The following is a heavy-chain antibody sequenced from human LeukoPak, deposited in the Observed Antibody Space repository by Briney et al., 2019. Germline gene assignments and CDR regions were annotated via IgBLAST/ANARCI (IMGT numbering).Heavy chain of an antibody. CDR1: GFTFSSYG. J-gene: IGHJ6*02. Sequence: GGSLRLSCAASGFTFSSYGMHWVCQAPGKGLEWVAVIWYDGSNKYYADSVKGRFTISRDNSKNTLYLQMNSLRAEDTAVYYCARDGGSSWNRYYYGMDVWGQGTTVTVSS. D-gene: IGHD6-13*01. CDR3: ARDGGSSWNRYYYGMDV. CDR2: IWYDGSNK. V-gene: IGHV3-33*01.